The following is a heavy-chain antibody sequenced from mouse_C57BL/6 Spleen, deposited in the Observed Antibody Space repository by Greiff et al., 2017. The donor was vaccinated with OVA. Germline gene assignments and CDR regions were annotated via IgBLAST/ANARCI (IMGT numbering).Heavy chain of an antibody. J-gene: IGHJ2*01. D-gene: IGHD1-1*01. CDR3: TRDYGSSNGYFDY. CDR2: IDPETGGT. CDR1: GYTFTDYE. Sequence: QVQLQQSGAELVRPGASVTLSCKASGYTFTDYEMHWVKQTPVHGLEWIGAIDPETGGTAYNQKFKGKAILTADKSSSTAYMELRSLTSEDSAVYYCTRDYGSSNGYFDYWGQGTTLTVSS. V-gene: IGHV1-15*01.